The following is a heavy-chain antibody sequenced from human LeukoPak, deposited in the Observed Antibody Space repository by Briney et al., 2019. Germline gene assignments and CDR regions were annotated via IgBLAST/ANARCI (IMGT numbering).Heavy chain of an antibody. CDR3: ASGWALS. J-gene: IGHJ5*02. CDR2: TYYRSEWHT. V-gene: IGHV6-1*01. D-gene: IGHD1-26*01. Sequence: SQTLSLTCAVSGDSVSNKNAAWNWIRQSPSRGLEWLGRTYYRSEWHTDYAFSVKGRITINADTSKNQFSLQLGYVAPEDTAVYYCASGWALSWGQGTLVTVSS. CDR1: GDSVSNKNAA.